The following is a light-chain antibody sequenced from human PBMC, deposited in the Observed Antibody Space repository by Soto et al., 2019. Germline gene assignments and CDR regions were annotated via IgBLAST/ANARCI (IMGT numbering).Light chain of an antibody. V-gene: IGKV1-33*01. CDR3: QQYNSMLS. CDR1: HDVSRN. J-gene: IGKJ4*01. Sequence: TQSPSSLSASVGDRVTIACQSSHDVSRNLNWFQQKPGEAPKLLIYDASNLERGVPSRFSGSGSGTDFTLTISSLQPEDVATYYCQQYNSMLSFGGGTEVEIK. CDR2: DAS.